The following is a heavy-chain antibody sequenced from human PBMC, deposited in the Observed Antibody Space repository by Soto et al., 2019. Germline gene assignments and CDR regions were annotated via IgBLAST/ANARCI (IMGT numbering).Heavy chain of an antibody. J-gene: IGHJ4*02. Sequence: GGSLRLSCAASGFTFSSYSMNWVRQAPGKGLEWVSSISSSSYISYADSVKGRFTMSRDNAKNTLYLQMNSLRAEDTAVYYCTRELAAGYWGQGTLVTVSS. CDR2: ISSSSYI. CDR1: GFTFSSYS. CDR3: TRELAAGY. D-gene: IGHD6-13*01. V-gene: IGHV3-21*01.